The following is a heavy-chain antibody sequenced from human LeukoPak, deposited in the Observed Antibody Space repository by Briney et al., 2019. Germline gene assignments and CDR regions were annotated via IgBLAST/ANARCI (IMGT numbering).Heavy chain of an antibody. J-gene: IGHJ6*03. CDR3: AREVRSSSSWWGVYYYMDV. Sequence: ASVKVSCKASGYNITSYAMNWVRQAPGQGLEWMGWINTNTGNPIYAQGFRGRFVFSLDTSVSTAYLQISSLKAEDTAVYYCAREVRSSSSWWGVYYYMDVWGKGTTVTVSS. D-gene: IGHD6-6*01. V-gene: IGHV7-4-1*02. CDR1: GYNITSYA. CDR2: INTNTGNP.